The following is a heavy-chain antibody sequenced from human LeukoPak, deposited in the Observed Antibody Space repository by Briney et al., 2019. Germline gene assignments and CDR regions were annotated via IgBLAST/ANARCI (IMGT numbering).Heavy chain of an antibody. J-gene: IGHJ4*02. Sequence: GGSLRLSCAASGFTFSSYAMSWVRQAPGKGLEWVSAISGSGGSTYYADSVKGRFTISRDNSKNTLYLEMNSLRAEDTAVYYCAKVEMAVVPAALGYWGQGTLVTVSS. CDR1: GFTFSSYA. CDR2: ISGSGGST. CDR3: AKVEMAVVPAALGY. V-gene: IGHV3-23*01. D-gene: IGHD2-2*01.